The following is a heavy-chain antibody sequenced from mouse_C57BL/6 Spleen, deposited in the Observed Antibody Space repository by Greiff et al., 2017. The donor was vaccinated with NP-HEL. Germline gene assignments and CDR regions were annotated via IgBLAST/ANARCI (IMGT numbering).Heavy chain of an antibody. CDR2: IRNKANGYTT. D-gene: IGHD1-1*01. CDR3: ARYSTYYVSQSLYYYAMDY. V-gene: IGHV7-3*01. Sequence: EVLLVESGGGLVQPGGSLSLSCAASGFTFTDYYMSWVRQPPGKALEWLGFIRNKANGYTTEYSASVKGRFTISRNNSKSILYPQMNALRAEDRATYYCARYSTYYVSQSLYYYAMDYWGQGTSVTVSS. J-gene: IGHJ4*01. CDR1: GFTFTDYY.